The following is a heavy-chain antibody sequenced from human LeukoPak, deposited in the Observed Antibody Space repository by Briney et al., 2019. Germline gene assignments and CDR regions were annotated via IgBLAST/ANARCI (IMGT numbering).Heavy chain of an antibody. CDR2: IQPGNPEI. D-gene: IGHD3-22*01. CDR1: EYSFTSYW. Sequence: GESLKISCKASEYSFTSYWIGWVRQMPGKGLEWVGNIQPGNPEIRYSPSFQGQVTLPADKSISTAYLQWSSLKASDTAMYYCARRHYYYDRSGFYYYFDTWGQGTQVTVTS. J-gene: IGHJ4*02. V-gene: IGHV5-51*01. CDR3: ARRHYYYDRSGFYYYFDT.